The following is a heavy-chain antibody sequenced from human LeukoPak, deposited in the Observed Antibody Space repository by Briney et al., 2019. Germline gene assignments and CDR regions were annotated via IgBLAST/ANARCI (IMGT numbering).Heavy chain of an antibody. Sequence: SETLSLTCTVSGGSNSSYYWRWIRQPAGKGLAWIGRIYTSGSTNYNPSLKSRVTMSVDTSKNQFSLKLSSVTAADTAVYYCARDPPYSSSWSYYMDVWGKGTTVTVSS. CDR3: ARDPPYSSSWSYYMDV. CDR2: IYTSGST. D-gene: IGHD6-13*01. V-gene: IGHV4-4*07. J-gene: IGHJ6*03. CDR1: GGSNSSYY.